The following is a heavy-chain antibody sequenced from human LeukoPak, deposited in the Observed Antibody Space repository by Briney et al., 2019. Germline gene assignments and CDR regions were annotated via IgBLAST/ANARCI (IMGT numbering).Heavy chain of an antibody. V-gene: IGHV3-48*02. CDR2: ISTSSSTI. J-gene: IGHJ4*02. CDR3: ARSSSSTVGGVSPYFDY. Sequence: GGSLRLSCAASGFTFSTYSMTWVRHAPGKGLEWVSYISTSSSTIYHADSVKGRFTISRDDAKNSLYLQMNSLRDEDTAVYYCARSSSSTVGGVSPYFDYWGQGTLVTVSS. D-gene: IGHD3-16*01. CDR1: GFTFSTYS.